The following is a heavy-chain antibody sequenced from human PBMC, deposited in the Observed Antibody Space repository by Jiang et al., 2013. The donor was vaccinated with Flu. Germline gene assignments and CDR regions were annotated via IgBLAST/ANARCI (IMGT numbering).Heavy chain of an antibody. CDR1: GGTFSSYA. J-gene: IGHJ4*02. CDR2: IIPITGTT. V-gene: IGHV1-69*11. CDR3: ARVGNQWNSDYFDY. Sequence: SGAEVKKPGSSVKVSCKASGGTFSSYAISWVRQAPGQGPEWMGRIIPITGTTNYAQKFQGRVTITADESTSTAYMELSSLRSDDTAVYYCARVGNQWNSDYFDYWAREPWSPSPQ. D-gene: IGHD1-7*01.